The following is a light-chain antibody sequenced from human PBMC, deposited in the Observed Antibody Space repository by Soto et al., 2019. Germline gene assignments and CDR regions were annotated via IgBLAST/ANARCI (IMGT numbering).Light chain of an antibody. CDR3: NSFASSNSLI. CDR1: SSDIGAYNS. CDR2: EVS. Sequence: QSALTQPASVSGSLGQSITISCTGTSSDIGAYNSVSWYQQHPGKAPKLIIYEVSYRPSGVSNRFSASKSANTASLTISGLQAEDEADYYCNSFASSNSLIFGGGTKVTVL. V-gene: IGLV2-14*01. J-gene: IGLJ2*01.